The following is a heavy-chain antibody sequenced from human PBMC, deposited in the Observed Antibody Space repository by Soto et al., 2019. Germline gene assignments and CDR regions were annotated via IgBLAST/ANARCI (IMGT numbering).Heavy chain of an antibody. D-gene: IGHD3-16*01. Sequence: SETLSLTCAVSGGSISSGGYSWSWIRQPPGKGLEWIGYIYYSGSTNYNPSLKSRVTISVDTSKNQFSLKLSSVTAADTAVYYCARAVFGDWFDPWGQGTLVTVSS. CDR3: ARAVFGDWFDP. CDR2: IYYSGST. J-gene: IGHJ5*02. CDR1: GGSISSGGYS. V-gene: IGHV4-61*08.